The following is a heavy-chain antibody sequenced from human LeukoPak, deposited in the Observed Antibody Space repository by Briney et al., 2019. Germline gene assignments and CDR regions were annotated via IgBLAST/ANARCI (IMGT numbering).Heavy chain of an antibody. CDR2: IYTSGST. CDR1: GGSISSYY. D-gene: IGHD3-22*01. Sequence: PSETLSLTCTVSGGSISSYYWSWIRQPAGKGLEWIGRIYTSGSTNYNPSLKSRVTLSVDTSKNHFSLTLSSVTAADTAVYYCARARVADYYDSSGYYYIFDYWGQGTLVTVSS. CDR3: ARARVADYYDSSGYYYIFDY. J-gene: IGHJ4*02. V-gene: IGHV4-4*07.